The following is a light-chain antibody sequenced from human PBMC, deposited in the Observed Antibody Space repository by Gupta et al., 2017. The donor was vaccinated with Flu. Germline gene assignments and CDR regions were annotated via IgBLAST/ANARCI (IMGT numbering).Light chain of an antibody. J-gene: IGKJ2*03. CDR1: RSVSNN. CDR2: GAS. V-gene: IGKV3-15*01. CDR3: QQYNNWPPKYC. Sequence: EIVLTQSPATLSVSPGERATLFCRASRSVSNNLAWYQQKPGQAPRLLIYGASTRATGIPARFTGSGSGTEFTLTISSLQSEDFAVYYCQQYNNWPPKYCFGQGTKLEIK.